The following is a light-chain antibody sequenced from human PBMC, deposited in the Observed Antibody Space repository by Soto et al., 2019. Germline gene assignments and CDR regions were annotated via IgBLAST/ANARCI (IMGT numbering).Light chain of an antibody. V-gene: IGLV1-40*01. Sequence: QSVLTQAPSVSGAPGQRVNISCTGSSSNIGAGYDVHWYQQLPGTAPKLLIYGNSNRPSGVPDRFSGSKSGTSASLAITGLQAEDEADYYCQFYDSSLRVVFGGGTKLTVL. CDR3: QFYDSSLRVV. CDR1: SSNIGAGYD. J-gene: IGLJ2*01. CDR2: GNS.